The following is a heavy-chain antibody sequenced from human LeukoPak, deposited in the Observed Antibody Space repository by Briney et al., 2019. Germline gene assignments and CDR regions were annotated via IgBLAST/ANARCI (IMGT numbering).Heavy chain of an antibody. CDR3: ATGGIAAAREAFFDY. Sequence: ASVKVSCKVSGYTLTELSMHWVRQAPGIGLEWMGGFDPEDGETIYAQKFQGRVTMTEDTSTDTAYMELSSLRSEDTAVYYCATGGIAAAREAFFDYWGQGTLVTVSS. J-gene: IGHJ4*02. CDR2: FDPEDGET. CDR1: GYTLTELS. D-gene: IGHD6-13*01. V-gene: IGHV1-24*01.